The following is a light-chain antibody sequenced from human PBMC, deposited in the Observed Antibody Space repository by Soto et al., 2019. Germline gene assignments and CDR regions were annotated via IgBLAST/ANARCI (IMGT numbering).Light chain of an antibody. J-gene: IGKJ1*01. CDR1: QSVSSTY. Sequence: IVLTQSPGTLSLSPGERATLSCRASQSVSSTYLAWYQQKPGQAPRLLIYGASSRATGIPDRFSGSGSVTAFTLTISRLESEDFAVYYCQHFGSSQVAFGQGTKVEIK. CDR3: QHFGSSQVA. V-gene: IGKV3-20*01. CDR2: GAS.